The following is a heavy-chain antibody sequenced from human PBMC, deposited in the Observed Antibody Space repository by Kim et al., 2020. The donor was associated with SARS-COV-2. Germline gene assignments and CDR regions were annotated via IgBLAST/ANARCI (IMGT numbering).Heavy chain of an antibody. V-gene: IGHV3-9*01. CDR1: GFTFGDYA. D-gene: IGHD4-17*01. CDR2: ISWNSGSI. CDR3: AKGLYGGNSGGMDV. J-gene: IGHJ6*02. Sequence: GGSLRLSCAASGFTFGDYAMHWVRQAPGKGLEWVAGISWNSGSIGYADSVKGRFTISRDKAKHSLYPQMNSLSAEDTALYYCAKGLYGGNSGGMDVWGQGATGTASS.